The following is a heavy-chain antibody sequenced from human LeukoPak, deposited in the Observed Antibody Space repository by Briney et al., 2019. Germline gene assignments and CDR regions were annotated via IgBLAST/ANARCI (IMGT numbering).Heavy chain of an antibody. Sequence: SETLSLTCAVYGGSFRGYYWSWIRQPPGKGLEWSGEINHSGSTNYNPSLQSRVTISVDTSKNQFSLKLSSVTAADTAVYFFARGPAGPMPKAIQLWSSQPYFDYWGQGTLVTVSS. CDR3: ARGPAGPMPKAIQLWSSQPYFDY. J-gene: IGHJ4*02. CDR1: GGSFRGYY. CDR2: INHSGST. D-gene: IGHD5-18*01. V-gene: IGHV4-34*01.